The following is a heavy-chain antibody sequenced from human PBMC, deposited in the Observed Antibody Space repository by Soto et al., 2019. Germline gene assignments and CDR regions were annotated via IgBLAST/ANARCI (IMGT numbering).Heavy chain of an antibody. J-gene: IGHJ4*02. CDR3: DREYVIIAAAVRIFDY. CDR1: GGSISSGDYY. V-gene: IGHV4-30-4*01. Sequence: SETLSLTCTVSGGSISSGDYYWSWIRQPPGKGLEWIGYIYYSGSTYYNPSLKSRVTISVDTSKNQFSLKLSSVTAADTAVYYYDREYVIIAAAVRIFDYWGQGTLVTVSA. CDR2: IYYSGST. D-gene: IGHD6-13*01.